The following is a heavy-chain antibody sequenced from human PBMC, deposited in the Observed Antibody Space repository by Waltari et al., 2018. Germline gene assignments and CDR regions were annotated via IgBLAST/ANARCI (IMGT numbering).Heavy chain of an antibody. J-gene: IGHJ4*01. CDR2: IKPDGIEK. Sequence: EVHLVVSGGGFVWPGGSLRLGWSASGFCFINAGMCWVRPAPGKGLELVASIKPDGIEKTYVDSVKGRFTISRDNDENSLYLQMNSLRAEDTGVYYCARHINYARDYWGHGTLVTVSS. CDR1: GFCFINAG. V-gene: IGHV3-7*01. CDR3: ARHINYARDY. D-gene: IGHD1-7*01.